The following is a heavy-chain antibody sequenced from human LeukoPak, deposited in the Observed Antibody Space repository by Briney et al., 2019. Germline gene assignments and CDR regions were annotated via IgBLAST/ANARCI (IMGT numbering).Heavy chain of an antibody. J-gene: IGHJ4*02. CDR3: AGRYYYDSSRGFDY. D-gene: IGHD3-22*01. CDR1: GGSISSYY. CDR2: IYYSGST. Sequence: SETLSLTCTVSGGSISSYYWSWIRQPPGKGLEWIGYIYYSGSTNYNPSLKSRVTISVDTSKNLFSLRLSSVTAADTAVYYCAGRYYYDSSRGFDYWGQGTLVTVSS. V-gene: IGHV4-59*01.